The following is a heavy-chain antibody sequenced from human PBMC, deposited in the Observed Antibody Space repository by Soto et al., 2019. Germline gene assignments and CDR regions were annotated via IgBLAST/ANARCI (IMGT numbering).Heavy chain of an antibody. CDR1: GYTFTSYY. D-gene: IGHD2-15*01. Sequence: QVPLVQSGAEVKKPGASVKVSCKASGYTFTSYYMHWVRQAPGQGLEWMGIINPSGGSANYAQKFQGRVTMTRDTSTSTVYMELSSLRSDDTAVYYCARDRTSGGLFDYWGQGTLVTVSS. CDR3: ARDRTSGGLFDY. J-gene: IGHJ4*02. V-gene: IGHV1-46*01. CDR2: INPSGGSA.